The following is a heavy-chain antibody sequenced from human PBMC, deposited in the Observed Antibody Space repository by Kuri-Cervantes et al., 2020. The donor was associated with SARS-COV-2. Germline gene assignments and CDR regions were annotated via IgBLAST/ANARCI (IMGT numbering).Heavy chain of an antibody. J-gene: IGHJ4*02. CDR3: ARATHYDSSGYYYSFDY. Sequence: SVKVSCKASGFTFTSSAMQWVRQARGQRLEWIGWIVVGSGNTGYAQKFQGRVTITRNTSISTAYMELSSLRSEDTAVYYCARATHYDSSGYYYSFDYWGQGTLVTVSS. CDR1: GFTFTSSA. D-gene: IGHD3-22*01. CDR2: IVVGSGNT. V-gene: IGHV1-58*02.